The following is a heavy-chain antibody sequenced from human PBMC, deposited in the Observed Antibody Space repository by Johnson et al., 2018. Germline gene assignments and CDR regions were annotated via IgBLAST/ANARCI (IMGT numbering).Heavy chain of an antibody. J-gene: IGHJ6*03. V-gene: IGHV1-8*01. Sequence: QVQLVESGAEVKKPGASVKVSCKASGYTFTSYDINWVRQATGQGLEWMGWMNPNSGNTGYAQKFQGRVTMTRNTSISPAYMELSSLRSEDTAVYYCARVFEKSGSRPHYYYYMDVWGKGTTVTVSS. CDR2: MNPNSGNT. D-gene: IGHD1-26*01. CDR1: GYTFTSYD. CDR3: ARVFEKSGSRPHYYYYMDV.